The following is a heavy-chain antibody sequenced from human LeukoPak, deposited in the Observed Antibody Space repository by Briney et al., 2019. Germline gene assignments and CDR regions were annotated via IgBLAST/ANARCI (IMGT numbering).Heavy chain of an antibody. V-gene: IGHV1-69*06. D-gene: IGHD1-1*01. J-gene: IGHJ3*02. Sequence: GASVKVSCKASGGTFSSYAISWVRQAPGQGLEWMGGIIPIFGTANYAQKFQGRVTMTEDTSTDTAYMELSSLRSEDTAVYYCATVEYRGDAFDIWGQGTMVTVSS. CDR2: IIPIFGTA. CDR3: ATVEYRGDAFDI. CDR1: GGTFSSYA.